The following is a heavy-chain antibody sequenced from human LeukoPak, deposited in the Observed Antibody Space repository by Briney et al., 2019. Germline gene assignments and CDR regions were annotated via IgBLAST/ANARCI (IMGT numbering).Heavy chain of an antibody. Sequence: PSETLSLTCTVSGGSISSGSYYWSWIRQPAGKGLEWIGRIYTSGSTNYNPSLKSRVTISVDTSKNQFSLKLSSVTAADTAVYYCARDIVVVVAAKIQNWFDHWGQGTLVTVSS. V-gene: IGHV4-61*02. J-gene: IGHJ5*02. D-gene: IGHD2-15*01. CDR2: IYTSGST. CDR1: GGSISSGSYY. CDR3: ARDIVVVVAAKIQNWFDH.